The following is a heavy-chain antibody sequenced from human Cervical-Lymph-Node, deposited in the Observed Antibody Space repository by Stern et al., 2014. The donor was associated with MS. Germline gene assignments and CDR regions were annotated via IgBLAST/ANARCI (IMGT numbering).Heavy chain of an antibody. CDR3: ARDRNWNYDY. V-gene: IGHV3-30*04. D-gene: IGHD1-7*01. CDR2: ISPDGRTT. J-gene: IGHJ4*02. Sequence: VLLVEFGGGVVQPGRPLRLSCAASGFTFGDHNMHWVRQAPGRGLDWLAIISPDGRTTYYADSVKGRFTSSRDNSKSTLYLQLNSLRPEDTAVYYCARDRNWNYDYWGQGTLVIVSS. CDR1: GFTFGDHN.